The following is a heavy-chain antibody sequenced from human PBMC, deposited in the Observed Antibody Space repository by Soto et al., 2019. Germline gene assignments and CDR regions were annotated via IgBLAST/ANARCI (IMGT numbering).Heavy chain of an antibody. J-gene: IGHJ4*02. CDR1: GFTFSAYA. Sequence: GGSLRLSCAPSGFTFSAYAMSWVRQAPGKGLEWVASITGSGGGTNYADSVKGRFTISRDNSKNTLYLQMNSLRAKAESLSDCAKAEGLYFRAAYYLDYWGQGTLVTVSS. V-gene: IGHV3-23*01. D-gene: IGHD2-8*01. CDR3: AKAEGLYFRAAYYLDY. CDR2: ITGSGGGT.